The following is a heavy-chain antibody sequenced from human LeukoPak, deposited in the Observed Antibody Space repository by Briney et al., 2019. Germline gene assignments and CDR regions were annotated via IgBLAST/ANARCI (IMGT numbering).Heavy chain of an antibody. CDR2: INPNSGGT. Sequence: GASVKVSCKASGYTFTGSYMHWVRQAPGQGLEWMGWINPNSGGTNYAQNFQGRVTMTRDTSISTAYMELSRLRSDDTAVYYCARGTRSTIFGVVIGRRGDDYWGQGTLVTVSS. CDR3: ARGTRSTIFGVVIGRRGDDY. CDR1: GYTFTGSY. D-gene: IGHD3-3*01. J-gene: IGHJ4*02. V-gene: IGHV1-2*02.